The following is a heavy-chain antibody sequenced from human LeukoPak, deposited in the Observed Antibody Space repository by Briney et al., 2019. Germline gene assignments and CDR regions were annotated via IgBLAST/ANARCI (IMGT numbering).Heavy chain of an antibody. CDR1: GGSISSSSYY. Sequence: SETLSLTCTVSGGSISSSSYYWGWIRQPPGKGLEWIGSIYYSGSTYYNPSLKSRVTISVDTSKNQFSLKLSSVTAADTAVYYCARVVPLFRGGQPAVYYFDYWGQGTLVTVSS. CDR2: IYYSGST. CDR3: ARVVPLFRGGQPAVYYFDY. V-gene: IGHV4-39*07. J-gene: IGHJ4*02. D-gene: IGHD2-21*01.